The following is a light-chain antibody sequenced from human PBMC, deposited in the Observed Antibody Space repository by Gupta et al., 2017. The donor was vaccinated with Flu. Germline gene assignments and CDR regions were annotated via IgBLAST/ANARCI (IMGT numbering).Light chain of an antibody. V-gene: IGLV6-57*01. CDR2: EDD. Sequence: NFMLTQPHSVSESPGKPDTISCTRSSGSIGINYVQWYQQRPGTSPKNVIYEDDQRPSGVPDRFSGSIDRSSNSASLTSSGLKTEDEADYYCQSYEVFGGGTKLTVL. CDR1: SGSIGINY. J-gene: IGLJ2*01. CDR3: QSYEV.